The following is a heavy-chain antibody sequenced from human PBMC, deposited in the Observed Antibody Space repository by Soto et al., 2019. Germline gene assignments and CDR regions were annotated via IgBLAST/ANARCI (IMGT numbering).Heavy chain of an antibody. V-gene: IGHV4-34*01. CDR3: AREAIYYYDSSGYYP. Sequence: SETLSLTCAVYGGSFSGYYWSWIRQPPGKGLEWIGDINYSGSTNYNPSLKSRVTISVDTSKNQFSLKLSSVTAADTAVYYCAREAIYYYDSSGYYPWGQGILVTVSS. CDR2: INYSGST. J-gene: IGHJ5*02. CDR1: GGSFSGYY. D-gene: IGHD3-22*01.